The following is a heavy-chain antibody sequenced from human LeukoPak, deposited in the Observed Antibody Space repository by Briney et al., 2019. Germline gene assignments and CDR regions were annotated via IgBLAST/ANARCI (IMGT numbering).Heavy chain of an antibody. CDR3: ATTDYSNYEAFDP. CDR2: FDPEDGET. J-gene: IGHJ5*02. V-gene: IGHV1-24*01. Sequence: ASVKVSCKASGYTFTGYYMHWVRQAPGKGLEWMGGFDPEDGETIYAQKFQGRVTMTEDTSTDTAYMELSSLRSEDTAVYYCATTDYSNYEAFDPWGQGTLVTVFS. D-gene: IGHD4-11*01. CDR1: GYTFTGYY.